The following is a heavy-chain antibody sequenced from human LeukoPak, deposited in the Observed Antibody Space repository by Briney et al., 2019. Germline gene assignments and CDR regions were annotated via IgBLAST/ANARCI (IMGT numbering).Heavy chain of an antibody. Sequence: PGGSLRLSCAASGFTFSSYWMHWVRQAPGKGLVWVSRINSDGSSTSYADSVKGRFTISRDNAKNTLYLQMSSLRAEDTAVYYCAKDFGYLEPTDYFDYWGQGTLVTVSS. D-gene: IGHD1-1*01. CDR3: AKDFGYLEPTDYFDY. J-gene: IGHJ4*02. CDR1: GFTFSSYW. CDR2: INSDGSST. V-gene: IGHV3-74*01.